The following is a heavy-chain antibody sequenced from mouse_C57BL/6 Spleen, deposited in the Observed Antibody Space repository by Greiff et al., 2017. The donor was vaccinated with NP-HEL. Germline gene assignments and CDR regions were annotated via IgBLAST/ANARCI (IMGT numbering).Heavy chain of an antibody. CDR1: GYTFTSYW. D-gene: IGHD1-1*01. CDR2: IDPSDSET. V-gene: IGHV1-52*01. CDR3: ARNYERYFDY. J-gene: IGHJ2*01. Sequence: QVQLQQPGAELVRPGSSVKLSCKASGYTFTSYWMHWVKQRPIQGLEWIGNIDPSDSETHYNQKFKDKATLTVAKSSSTAYMQLSSLTSEDSAVYYCARNYERYFDYWGQGTTLTVSS.